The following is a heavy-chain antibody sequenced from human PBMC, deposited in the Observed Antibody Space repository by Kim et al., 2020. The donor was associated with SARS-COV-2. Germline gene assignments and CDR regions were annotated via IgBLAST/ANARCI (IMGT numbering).Heavy chain of an antibody. J-gene: IGHJ4*02. CDR2: NT. D-gene: IGHD3-10*01. V-gene: IGHV1-3*01. CDR3: ATIERGAFDY. Sequence: NTKYSQKFQGRVTITRDTSASTAYMELSSLRSEDTAVYYCATIERGAFDYWGQGTLVTVSS.